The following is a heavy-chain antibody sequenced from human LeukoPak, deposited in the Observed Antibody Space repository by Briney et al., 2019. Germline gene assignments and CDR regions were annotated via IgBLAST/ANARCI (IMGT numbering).Heavy chain of an antibody. CDR3: ASEGIVSSSSDY. J-gene: IGHJ4*02. V-gene: IGHV4-39*07. CDR2: IYHSGST. D-gene: IGHD6-6*01. Sequence: PSETLSLTCTVSGGSISSSSYYWGWIRQPPGKGLEWIGSIYHSGSTYYNPSLKSRVTISVDTSKNQFSLKLSSVTAADTAVYYCASEGIVSSSSDYWGQGTLVTVSS. CDR1: GGSISSSSYY.